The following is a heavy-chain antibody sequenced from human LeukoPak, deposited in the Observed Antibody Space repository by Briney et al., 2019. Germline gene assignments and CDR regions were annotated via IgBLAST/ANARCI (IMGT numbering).Heavy chain of an antibody. CDR3: ARDYGYYDSSPWYFDL. V-gene: IGHV3-7*01. D-gene: IGHD3-22*01. CDR1: GFTFSSYW. Sequence: GGSLRLSCAASGFTFSSYWMSWVRQAPGKGLEWVANIKQDGSEKYYVDSVKGRFTISRDNAKNSLYLQMISLRAEDTAVYYCARDYGYYDSSPWYFDLWGRGTLVTVSS. CDR2: IKQDGSEK. J-gene: IGHJ2*01.